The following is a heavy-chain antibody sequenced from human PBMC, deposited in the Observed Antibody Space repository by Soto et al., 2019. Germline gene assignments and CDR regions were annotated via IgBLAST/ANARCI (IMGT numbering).Heavy chain of an antibody. CDR3: TTELTVIGGALY. V-gene: IGHV3-15*07. D-gene: IGHD2-21*01. J-gene: IGHJ4*02. Sequence: EVQLVESGGGLVKPGGSLRLSCAASGFPFTNAWMHWVRQAPGKVLEWVGRIKSKADGGTGDYAAPVKGRFTISRDDSESTLYLQMSSLKTEDTAVYYCTTELTVIGGALYWGRGTLVTVSS. CDR1: GFPFTNAW. CDR2: IKSKADGGTG.